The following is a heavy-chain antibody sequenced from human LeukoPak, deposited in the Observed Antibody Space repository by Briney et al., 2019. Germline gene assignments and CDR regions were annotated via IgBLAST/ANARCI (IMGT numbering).Heavy chain of an antibody. D-gene: IGHD6-19*01. CDR2: ISSSSSYI. CDR1: GFTFSSYS. V-gene: IGHV3-21*01. CDR3: ARDLVAGAITMDV. Sequence: PGGSLRLSCAASGFTFSSYSMNWVRQAPGKGLEWVSSISSSSSYIYYADSVKGRFTISRDNAKNSLYLQMNSLRAEDTAVYYCARDLVAGAITMDVWGKGTTVTVSS. J-gene: IGHJ6*03.